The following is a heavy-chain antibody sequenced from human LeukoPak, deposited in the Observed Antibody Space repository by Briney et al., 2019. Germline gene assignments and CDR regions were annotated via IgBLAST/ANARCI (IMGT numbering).Heavy chain of an antibody. J-gene: IGHJ5*02. CDR3: ARRALRYSSLGSWFDP. D-gene: IGHD6-13*01. V-gene: IGHV4-34*01. CDR2: INHSGST. CDR1: GGSFSGYY. Sequence: PSETLSLTCAVYGGSFSGYYWSWIRQPPGKGLEWIGEINHSGSTNYNPSLKSRVTISVDTSKNQFSLKLSSVTAADTAVYYCARRALRYSSLGSWFDPWGQGTLVTVSS.